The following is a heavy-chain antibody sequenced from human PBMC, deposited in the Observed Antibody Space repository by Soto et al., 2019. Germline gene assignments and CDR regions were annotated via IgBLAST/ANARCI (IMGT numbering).Heavy chain of an antibody. J-gene: IGHJ4*02. CDR3: ARQRTGTPSYFDY. D-gene: IGHD1-7*01. CDR1: GASISSSSYY. CDR2: IYYSGST. Sequence: SETLSLTCTVSGASISSSSYYWGWIRQPPGKGLEWIGSIYYSGSTYYNPSLKSRVTISVDTSKNQFSLKLSSVTAADTAVYYCARQRTGTPSYFDYWGQGTLVTVSS. V-gene: IGHV4-39*01.